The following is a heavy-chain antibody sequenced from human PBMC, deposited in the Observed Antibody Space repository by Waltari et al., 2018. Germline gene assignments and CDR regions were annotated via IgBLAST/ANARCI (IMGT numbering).Heavy chain of an antibody. Sequence: QVQLVESGGGVVQPGRSLRLSCAASGFTFSSYDMHWARQVPGKGLEWVAFIWFDGSNKYYADSVKGRFTISRDNSKNTLYLQMHSLRAEDTAVYYCARAAPDEYYFDYWGQGTLVTVSS. J-gene: IGHJ4*02. CDR3: ARAAPDEYYFDY. CDR2: IWFDGSNK. V-gene: IGHV3-33*01. CDR1: GFTFSSYD.